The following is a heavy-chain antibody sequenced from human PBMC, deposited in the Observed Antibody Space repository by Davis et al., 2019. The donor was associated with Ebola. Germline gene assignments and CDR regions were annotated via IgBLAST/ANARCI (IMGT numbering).Heavy chain of an antibody. CDR1: GGSFSGYY. D-gene: IGHD3-3*01. Sequence: SETLSLTCAVYGGSFSGYYWSWIRQPPGKGLEWIGYIYYSGSTNYNPSLKSRVTISVDTSKNQFSLKLSSVTAADTAVYYCARHDYDFWSGYYLGYWGQGTLVTVSS. CDR3: ARHDYDFWSGYYLGY. J-gene: IGHJ4*02. CDR2: IYYSGST. V-gene: IGHV4-59*08.